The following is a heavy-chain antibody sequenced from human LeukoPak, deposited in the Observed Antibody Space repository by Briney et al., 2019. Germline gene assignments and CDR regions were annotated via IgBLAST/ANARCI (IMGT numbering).Heavy chain of an antibody. Sequence: GGSLRLSCAASGFTFSTYGIHWVRQAPGKGLEWVAFIRYDGSNKYYADSVKGRFTISRDNSKNTMSLQMNSLRAEDTAVYYCAKEQLRRISMWGYMDVWGKGTTVIISS. V-gene: IGHV3-30*02. J-gene: IGHJ6*03. CDR1: GFTFSTYG. CDR3: AKEQLRRISMWGYMDV. D-gene: IGHD2/OR15-2a*01. CDR2: IRYDGSNK.